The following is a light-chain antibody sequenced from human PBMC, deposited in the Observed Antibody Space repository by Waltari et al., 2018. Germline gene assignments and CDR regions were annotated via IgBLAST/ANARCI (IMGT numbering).Light chain of an antibody. V-gene: IGKV3-20*01. J-gene: IGKJ1*01. CDR2: AAS. CDR1: QSVCRT. CDR3: QHYVRLPAT. Sequence: EIVLTQSPGTLSLSPGERATLSCRASQSVCRTLAWYQQKPGQAPRLLIYAASNRATGIPDRFSGSGSGTDFSLTISRLEPEDFAVYYCQHYVRLPATFGQGTKVAIK.